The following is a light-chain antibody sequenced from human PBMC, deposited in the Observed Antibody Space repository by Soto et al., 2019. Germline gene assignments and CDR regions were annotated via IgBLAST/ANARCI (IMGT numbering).Light chain of an antibody. J-gene: IGKJ1*01. Sequence: DIQMTQSPSTLTGSVGDRVTITCRASQTISSWLAWYQQKPGKAPKLLIYKASNLKSGVPSRFSDSGSGKEFNITISSLQPDDFATYYCKNYNSYSEAFGQWTKAEIK. CDR1: QTISSW. CDR2: KAS. V-gene: IGKV1-5*03. CDR3: KNYNSYSEA.